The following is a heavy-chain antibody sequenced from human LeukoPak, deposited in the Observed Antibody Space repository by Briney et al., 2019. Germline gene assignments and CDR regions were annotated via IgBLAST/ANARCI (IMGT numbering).Heavy chain of an antibody. CDR1: GYTFTSYG. D-gene: IGHD3-3*01. CDR3: ARGDEDFWSGYYSSKGFDP. J-gene: IGHJ5*02. V-gene: IGHV1-18*01. Sequence: ASVKVSCKASGYTFTSYGISWVRQAPGQGLEWMGWISAYNGNTNYAQKLQGRVTMTTDTSTSTAYMELRSLRSDDTAVYYCARGDEDFWSGYYSSKGFDPWGQGTLVTVSS. CDR2: ISAYNGNT.